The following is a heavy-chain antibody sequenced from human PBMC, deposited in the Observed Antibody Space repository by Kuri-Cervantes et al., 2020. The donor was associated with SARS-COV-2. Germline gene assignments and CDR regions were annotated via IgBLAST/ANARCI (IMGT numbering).Heavy chain of an antibody. Sequence: SETLSLTCTVSGGSISSYYWSWMRQPPGKGLEWIGNIHYSGSTNYNPSLKSRVTISVDTSKNQLSLRLSSVTAADTAVYYCPTIAAAGQGGRDYYFDYWGQGTLVTVSS. CDR3: PTIAAAGQGGRDYYFDY. V-gene: IGHV4-59*01. CDR1: GGSISSYY. J-gene: IGHJ4*02. CDR2: IHYSGST. D-gene: IGHD6-13*01.